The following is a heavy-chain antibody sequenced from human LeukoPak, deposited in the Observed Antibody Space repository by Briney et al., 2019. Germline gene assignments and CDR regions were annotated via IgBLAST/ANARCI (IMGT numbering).Heavy chain of an antibody. V-gene: IGHV1-69*13. J-gene: IGHJ3*02. CDR2: IIPIFGTA. D-gene: IGHD6-13*01. Sequence: SVKVSCKASGGTFSSYAISWVRQAPGQGLEWMGRIIPIFGTANYAQKFQGRVTITADESTSTAYMELSSLRSEDTAVYYCARDTGAAAGTGNAFDIWGQGTMVTVSS. CDR1: GGTFSSYA. CDR3: ARDTGAAAGTGNAFDI.